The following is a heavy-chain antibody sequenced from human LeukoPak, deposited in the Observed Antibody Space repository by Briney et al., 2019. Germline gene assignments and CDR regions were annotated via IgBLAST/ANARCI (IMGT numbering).Heavy chain of an antibody. J-gene: IGHJ1*01. CDR2: IIPHVGSP. CDR3: ARGGLVYDFLTGYYAPGLEYFHP. V-gene: IGHV1-69*13. Sequence: GASVKVSCKTVGDTVSYHSISWGRQAPGQGLQWLGGIIPHVGSPRYTERLQDRITITADESTTTASLELSSLRSDDTAVYYWARGGLVYDFLTGYYAPGLEYFHPWGQGSLVIVSS. CDR1: GDTVSYHS. D-gene: IGHD3/OR15-3a*01.